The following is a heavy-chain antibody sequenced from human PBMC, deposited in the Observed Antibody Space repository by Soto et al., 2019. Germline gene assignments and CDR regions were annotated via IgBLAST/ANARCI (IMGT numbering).Heavy chain of an antibody. CDR1: GYSVSSNSDA. CDR3: ARDKQLVHSFDY. J-gene: IGHJ4*02. D-gene: IGHD6-6*01. CDR2: KYYRSKWYN. Sequence: SQTLSLTCAISGYSVSSNSDAWNWIEQSPSRVLEWLGRKYYRSKWYNEYAVSGKSRITINPDTSKNQFSLQLNSVTPEDTAVYYCARDKQLVHSFDYWGQGTLVTVSS. V-gene: IGHV6-1*01.